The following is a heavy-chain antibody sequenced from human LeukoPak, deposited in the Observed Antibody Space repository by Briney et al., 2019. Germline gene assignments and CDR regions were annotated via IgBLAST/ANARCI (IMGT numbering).Heavy chain of an antibody. CDR1: GFTFSSYG. Sequence: GASLRLSCAASGFTFSSYGMHWVRQAPGKGLEWVAVISYDGSNKYYADSVKGRFTISRDNSKNTLYLQMNSLRAEDTAVYYCAKGSEFDPWGQGTLVTVSS. V-gene: IGHV3-30*18. J-gene: IGHJ5*02. D-gene: IGHD3-10*01. CDR3: AKGSEFDP. CDR2: ISYDGSNK.